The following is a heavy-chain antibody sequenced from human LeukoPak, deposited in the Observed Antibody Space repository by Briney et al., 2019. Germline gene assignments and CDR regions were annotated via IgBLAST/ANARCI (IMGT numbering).Heavy chain of an antibody. D-gene: IGHD1-26*01. V-gene: IGHV3-30*03. CDR1: GFTFSSYG. Sequence: GGSLRLSCAASGFTFSSYGMHWVRQAPGKGLEWVAVISYDGSNKYYADSVKGRFTISRDNSKNTLYLQMNSLRAEDTAVYYCARDLGPYSGSYYFDYWGQGTLVTVSS. CDR3: ARDLGPYSGSYYFDY. CDR2: ISYDGSNK. J-gene: IGHJ4*02.